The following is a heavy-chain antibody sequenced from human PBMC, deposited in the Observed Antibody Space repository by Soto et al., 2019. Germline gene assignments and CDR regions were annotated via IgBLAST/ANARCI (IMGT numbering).Heavy chain of an antibody. J-gene: IGHJ6*02. V-gene: IGHV3-30*18. Sequence: PGGSLRLSCAASGFTFSSYGMHWVRQAPGKGLEWVAVISYDGSNKYYADSVKGRFTISRDNSKNTLYLQMNSLRAEDTAVYYCAKDLFGESCYYYGMDVWGQGTTVTVSS. D-gene: IGHD3-10*02. CDR1: GFTFSSYG. CDR3: AKDLFGESCYYYGMDV. CDR2: ISYDGSNK.